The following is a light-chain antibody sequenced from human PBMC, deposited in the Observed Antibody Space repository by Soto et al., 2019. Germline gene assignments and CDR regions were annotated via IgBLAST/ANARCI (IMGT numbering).Light chain of an antibody. CDR2: DNN. Sequence: QSVLTQPPSVSAAPGQNITISCSGSSSNIGNHYVSWYQQVPGTAPKLLIYDNNKRPSGIPDRFSGSKSDTSATLGITGLQTGDEADYSCGTWDRSLTVGVFGGGTKLTVL. V-gene: IGLV1-51*01. CDR3: GTWDRSLTVGV. CDR1: SSNIGNHY. J-gene: IGLJ3*02.